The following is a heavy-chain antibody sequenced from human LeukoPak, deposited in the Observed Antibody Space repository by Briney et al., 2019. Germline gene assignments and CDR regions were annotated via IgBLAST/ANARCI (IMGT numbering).Heavy chain of an antibody. D-gene: IGHD3-10*01. V-gene: IGHV3-53*01. CDR2: IYSGGNT. CDR1: GLTVSSNY. Sequence: GGSLRLSCAASGLTVSSNYMAWVRLAPGKGLEWVSIIYSGGNTYYADSVKGRFTTSRDNSKNTLYLQMNSLRVEDTAVYYCATTRGSSFDYWGQGTLVTVSS. CDR3: ATTRGSSFDY. J-gene: IGHJ4*02.